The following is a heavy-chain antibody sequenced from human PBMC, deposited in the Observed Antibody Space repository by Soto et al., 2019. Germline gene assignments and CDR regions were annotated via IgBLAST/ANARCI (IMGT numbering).Heavy chain of an antibody. CDR3: AKGKPGVILAVPLDC. CDR2: ISGSDDST. Sequence: EVQQLESGGGLVQPGGSLRLTCAVYGFTLSSYAMNWVRQAPGKGLEWVSGISGSDDSTRYADSAKGRFTISRDNSKNTLYLQMNSLRVEDTAVYYCAKGKPGVILAVPLDCWGQGSLVTVSS. V-gene: IGHV3-23*01. J-gene: IGHJ4*02. D-gene: IGHD2-2*01. CDR1: GFTLSSYA.